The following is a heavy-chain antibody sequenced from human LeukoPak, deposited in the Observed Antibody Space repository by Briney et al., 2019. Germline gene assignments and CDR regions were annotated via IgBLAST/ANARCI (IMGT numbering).Heavy chain of an antibody. V-gene: IGHV4-39*07. D-gene: IGHD1-26*01. CDR3: ASGGDQSGSYGY. J-gene: IGHJ4*02. CDR2: IYYSGGT. CDR1: GGSVSSPSYY. Sequence: SETLSLTCTVSGGSVSSPSYYWGWIRQPPGKGLEWIGSIYYSGGTYYNPSLKSRVTISVDTSKNQFSLKLSSVTAADTAVYYCASGGDQSGSYGYWGQGTLVTVSS.